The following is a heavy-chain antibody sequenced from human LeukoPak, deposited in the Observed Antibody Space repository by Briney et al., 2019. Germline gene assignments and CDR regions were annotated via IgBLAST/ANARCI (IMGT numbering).Heavy chain of an antibody. CDR3: ARRVTVIYYMDL. J-gene: IGHJ6*03. CDR2: INDSGGT. V-gene: IGHV4-34*01. Sequence: PSETLSPTRAVYDGSFSCYYWTWIRQFPGRRLEWIGEINDSGGTNYNPSLKRRVNVLVDTSKNQFSLKLTSVTAADTAVYYCARRVTVIYYMDLWGKGTTVTVSS. CDR1: DGSFSCYY. D-gene: IGHD3-22*01.